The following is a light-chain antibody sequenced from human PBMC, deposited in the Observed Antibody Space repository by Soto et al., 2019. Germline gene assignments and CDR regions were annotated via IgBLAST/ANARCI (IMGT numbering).Light chain of an antibody. J-gene: IGKJ4*01. CDR2: LAS. CDR3: QQSFGNRRT. CDR1: QKNHNF. Sequence: IQMTQSPSSLSASLGDRVTVTCRARQKNHNFVSSYQQQPGQAPKXLIFLASTLESGVPSRFGGSRSGTDFTLTISSLQPEDVSTYYCQQSFGNRRTFGGGTKVDIK. V-gene: IGKV1-39*01.